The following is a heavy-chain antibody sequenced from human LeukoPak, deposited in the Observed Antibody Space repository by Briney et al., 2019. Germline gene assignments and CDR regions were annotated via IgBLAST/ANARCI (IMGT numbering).Heavy chain of an antibody. V-gene: IGHV1-18*01. CDR1: GYTFTSYG. J-gene: IGHJ4*02. Sequence: GASVKVSCKASGYTFTSYGISWVRQAPGQGLEWMGWISAYNGNTNYAQKLQGRVTMTTDTSTSTAYMELRSLRSDDTAVYYCAREDDSSSWYLAIRSNNYFDYWGQGTLVTVSS. D-gene: IGHD6-13*01. CDR2: ISAYNGNT. CDR3: AREDDSSSWYLAIRSNNYFDY.